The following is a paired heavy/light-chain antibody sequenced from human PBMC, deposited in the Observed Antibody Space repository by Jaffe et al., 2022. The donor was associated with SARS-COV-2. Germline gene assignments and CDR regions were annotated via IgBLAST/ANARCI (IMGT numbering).Heavy chain of an antibody. Sequence: EVQLVESGGDLVQPGGSLTLSCAASGFPFSTYWMSWVRQAPGKGLEWVADINQYGTTTYYVDSVKGRFTISRDNAKNSLYLQMNSLRAEDTAMYYCARDSSSYRYFHLWGRGTLVTVFS. CDR3: ARDSSSYRYFHL. CDR2: INQYGTTT. J-gene: IGHJ2*01. V-gene: IGHV3-7*03. D-gene: IGHD6-6*01. CDR1: GFPFSTYW.
Light chain of an antibody. J-gene: IGKJ4*01. CDR2: KAS. CDR3: QQYSRYPLT. V-gene: IGKV1-5*03. CDR1: QSIDSW. Sequence: DIQMTQSPSTLSTSVGDRVTITCRASQSIDSWLAWYQQKPGKAPKVLIYKASNLESGVPSRFSGSGSGTEFTLTVSSLQPDDFATYYCQQYSRYPLTFAGGTKVEIK.